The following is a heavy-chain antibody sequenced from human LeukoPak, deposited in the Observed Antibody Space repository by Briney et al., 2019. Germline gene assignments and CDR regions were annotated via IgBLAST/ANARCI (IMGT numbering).Heavy chain of an antibody. J-gene: IGHJ4*02. CDR1: GFSFMNAW. V-gene: IGHV3-15*01. D-gene: IGHD2/OR15-2a*01. Sequence: KAGGSLRLSCAASGFSFMNAWMIWVRQAPGKGLEWVGRIKSNADGGTPDYAAPARGRFTISRDVSKNTLYLQMNSLKTEDTAVYYCTTFYHEYSPYWGRGTLVTVSS. CDR2: IKSNADGGTP. CDR3: TTFYHEYSPY.